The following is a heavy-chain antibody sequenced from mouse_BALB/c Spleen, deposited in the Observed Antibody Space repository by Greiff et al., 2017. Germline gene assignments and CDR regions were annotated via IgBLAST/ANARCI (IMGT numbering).Heavy chain of an antibody. CDR3: ARDYRYDRAWFAY. CDR1: GFDFSRYW. J-gene: IGHJ3*01. V-gene: IGHV4-1*02. CDR2: INPDSSTI. D-gene: IGHD2-14*01. Sequence: EVQLVESGGGLVQPGGSLKLSCAASGFDFSRYWMSWVRQAPGKGLEWIGEINPDSSTINYTPSLKDKFIISRDNAKNTLYLQMSKVRSEDTALYYCARDYRYDRAWFAYWGQGTLVTVSA.